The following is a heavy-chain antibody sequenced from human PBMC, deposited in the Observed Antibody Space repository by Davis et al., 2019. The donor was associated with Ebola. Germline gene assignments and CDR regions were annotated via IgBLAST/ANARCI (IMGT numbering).Heavy chain of an antibody. CDR3: AKGSQKFGVVSEGFDN. V-gene: IGHV3-23*01. D-gene: IGHD3-16*01. Sequence: GGSLRLSCAGSGFTFSNYAMTWLRQAPGKGLEWVATINGYGTTTYYTDSVKGRFTISRDNSKNTLYLQMNNLRAEDTAVYSCAKGSQKFGVVSEGFDNWGQGSLVTVSS. J-gene: IGHJ4*02. CDR1: GFTFSNYA. CDR2: INGYGTTT.